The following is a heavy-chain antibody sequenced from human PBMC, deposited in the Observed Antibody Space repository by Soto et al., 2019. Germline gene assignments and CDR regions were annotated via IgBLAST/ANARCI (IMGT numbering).Heavy chain of an antibody. CDR1: GFTFSSYG. D-gene: IGHD1-26*01. CDR2: IWCDGSNK. Sequence: QVQLLESGGGVVQPGRSLRLSCAASGFTFSSYGMHWVRQAPGKGLEWVAVIWCDGSNKYYADSVKGRFTISRDNSKNTLNQQMNSLRAEDTAVYYCARDAGATSYNRFDPWGQGTLVTVSS. CDR3: ARDAGATSYNRFDP. V-gene: IGHV3-33*01. J-gene: IGHJ5*02.